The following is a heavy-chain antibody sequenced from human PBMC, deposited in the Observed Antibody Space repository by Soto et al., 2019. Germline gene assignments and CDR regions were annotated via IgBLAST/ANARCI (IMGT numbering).Heavy chain of an antibody. J-gene: IGHJ5*02. CDR1: GFTFSSYG. Sequence: QVQLVESGGGVVQPGRSLRLSCAASGFTFSSYGMHWVRQAPGKGLEWVAVIWYDGSNKYYADSVKGRFTISRDNSKNTLDLQMSSLRAEDTAVYYCARDVARAVYDWFDPWGQGTLVTVSS. CDR3: ARDVARAVYDWFDP. CDR2: IWYDGSNK. D-gene: IGHD2-15*01. V-gene: IGHV3-33*01.